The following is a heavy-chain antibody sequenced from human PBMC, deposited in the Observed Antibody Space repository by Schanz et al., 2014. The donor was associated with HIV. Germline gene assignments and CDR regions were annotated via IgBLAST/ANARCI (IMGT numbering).Heavy chain of an antibody. CDR2: IIPIFDTT. CDR3: ARGRFCSGGSCYHDY. J-gene: IGHJ4*02. CDR1: GGTFISYA. Sequence: QVQLVQSGAEVQKSGSSVKVFCKASGGTFISYAVSWVRQAPGRGLEWVGGIIPIFDTTKYAQKFQGRVTITADKSTSTAYMELSSLRSEDTAVYYCARGRFCSGGSCYHDYWGQGTLVTVSS. D-gene: IGHD2-15*01. V-gene: IGHV1-69*06.